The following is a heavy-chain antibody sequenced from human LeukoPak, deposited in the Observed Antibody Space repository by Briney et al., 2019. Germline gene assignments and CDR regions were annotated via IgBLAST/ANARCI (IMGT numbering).Heavy chain of an antibody. Sequence: PSETLSLTCAVYGGSFSGYYWSWIRQPPGKGLEWIGETNHSGSTNYNPSLKSRVTISVDTSKNQFSLKLSSVTAADTAVYYCARDKNVLRFLEWLPTDDAFDNWGQGTMVTVSS. D-gene: IGHD3-3*01. CDR3: ARDKNVLRFLEWLPTDDAFDN. CDR2: TNHSGST. CDR1: GGSFSGYY. J-gene: IGHJ3*02. V-gene: IGHV4-34*01.